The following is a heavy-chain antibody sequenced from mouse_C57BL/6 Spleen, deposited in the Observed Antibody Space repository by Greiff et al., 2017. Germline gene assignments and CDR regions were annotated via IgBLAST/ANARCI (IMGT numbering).Heavy chain of an antibody. D-gene: IGHD1-1*01. CDR2: INPSTGGT. Sequence: VQLQQSGPELVKPGASVKISCKASGYSFTGYYMNWVKQSPEKSLEWIGEINPSTGGTTYNQKFKAKATLTVDKSSSTAYMQLKSLTSEDSAVYHCARGNYYGSDFDYWGQGTTLTVSS. J-gene: IGHJ2*01. CDR1: GYSFTGYY. V-gene: IGHV1-42*01. CDR3: ARGNYYGSDFDY.